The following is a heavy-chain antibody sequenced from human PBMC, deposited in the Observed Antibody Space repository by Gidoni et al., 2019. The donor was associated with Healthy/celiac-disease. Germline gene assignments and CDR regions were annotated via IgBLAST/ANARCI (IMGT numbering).Heavy chain of an antibody. CDR1: GGSFSGYY. Sequence: QVQLQQWGAGLLKPSETLSLTCAVYGGSFSGYYWSWIRQPPGKGLEWIGEINHSGSTNYNPSLKSRVTISVDTSKNQFSLKLSSVTAADTAVYYCARVRARWLQLSRYGMDVWGQGTTVTVSS. CDR2: INHSGST. J-gene: IGHJ6*02. D-gene: IGHD5-18*01. CDR3: ARVRARWLQLSRYGMDV. V-gene: IGHV4-34*01.